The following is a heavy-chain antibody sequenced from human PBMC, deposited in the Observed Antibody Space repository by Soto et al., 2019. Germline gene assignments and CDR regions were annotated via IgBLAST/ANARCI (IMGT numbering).Heavy chain of an antibody. CDR2: IYSGGST. CDR1: GFTVSSNY. D-gene: IGHD3-16*02. V-gene: IGHV3-66*01. Sequence: GGSLRLSCAASGFTVSSNYMSWVRQAPGKGLEWVSVIYSGGSTYYADSVKGRFTISRDNSKNTLYLQMNSLRAEDTAVYYCARAGVHLGELSLFDYWGQGTLVTVSS. CDR3: ARAGVHLGELSLFDY. J-gene: IGHJ4*02.